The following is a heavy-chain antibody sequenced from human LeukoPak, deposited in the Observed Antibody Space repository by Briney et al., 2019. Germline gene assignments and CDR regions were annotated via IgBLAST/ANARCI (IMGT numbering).Heavy chain of an antibody. CDR2: IRSKANGDAT. V-gene: IGHV3-73*01. CDR1: GFTFSGSA. D-gene: IGHD2-15*01. CDR3: TGSLGYCSGGSCYGPDY. J-gene: IGHJ4*02. Sequence: GGSLRLSCEASGFTFSGSAMHWVRQASGKGLEWVGRIRSKANGDATAYAASVKGRFTISRDDSKNTAYLQMNSLKTEDTAVYYCTGSLGYCSGGSCYGPDYWGQGALVTVSS.